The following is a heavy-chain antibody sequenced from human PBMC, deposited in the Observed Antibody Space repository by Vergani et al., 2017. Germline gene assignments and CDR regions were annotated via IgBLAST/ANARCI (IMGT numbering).Heavy chain of an antibody. CDR1: GFTFSSYW. CDR3: ARVGDTAMVEDYYYGMDV. V-gene: IGHV3-7*04. CDR2: IKQDGSEK. J-gene: IGHJ6*02. D-gene: IGHD5-18*01. Sequence: EVQLVESGGGLVQPGGSLRLSCAASGFTFSSYWMHWVRQAPGKGLVWVANIKQDGSEKYYVDSVKGRFTISRDNAKNSLYLQMNSLRAEDTAVYYCARVGDTAMVEDYYYGMDVWGQGTTVTVSS.